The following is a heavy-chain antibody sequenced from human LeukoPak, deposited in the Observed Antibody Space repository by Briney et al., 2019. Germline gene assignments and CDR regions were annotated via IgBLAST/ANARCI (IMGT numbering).Heavy chain of an antibody. CDR3: ARDHRYYYDSIFAAFDY. V-gene: IGHV3-11*04. CDR1: GFTFSSYW. J-gene: IGHJ4*02. CDR2: ISSSGTTI. D-gene: IGHD3-22*01. Sequence: GGSLRLSCAASGFTFSSYWMSWIRQAPGKGLEWVSYISSSGTTIYYADSVKGRFSISRDNAKNSLYLQMNSLRAEDTAVYYCARDHRYYYDSIFAAFDYWGQGTLATVSS.